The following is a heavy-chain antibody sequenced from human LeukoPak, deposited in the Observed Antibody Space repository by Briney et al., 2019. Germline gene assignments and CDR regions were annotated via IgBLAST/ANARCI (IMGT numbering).Heavy chain of an antibody. CDR3: AKLIVVVIATRYYFDY. V-gene: IGHV3-23*01. CDR2: ISGSGGST. Sequence: PGGSLRLSCAASGFTFSSYAMSWVRQAPGKGLEWASAISGSGGSTYYADSVKGRFTISRDNSKNTLYLQMNSLRAEDTAVYYCAKLIVVVIATRYYFDYWGQGTLVTVSS. J-gene: IGHJ4*02. D-gene: IGHD2-21*01. CDR1: GFTFSSYA.